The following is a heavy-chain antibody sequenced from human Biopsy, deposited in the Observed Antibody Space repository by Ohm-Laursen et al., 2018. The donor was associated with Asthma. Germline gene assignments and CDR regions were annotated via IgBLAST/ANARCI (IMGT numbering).Heavy chain of an antibody. CDR1: GGTFGNYA. J-gene: IGHJ4*02. Sequence: GASVKVSCKASGGTFGNYAISWVRQAPGLGLEWMGGISPVFGSTNIAQKFLGRVTVTRDTSTSTVYMELSSLRSEDTAVYYCALSQFDYWGQGTLLTVSS. V-gene: IGHV1-69*05. CDR2: ISPVFGST. CDR3: ALSQFDY.